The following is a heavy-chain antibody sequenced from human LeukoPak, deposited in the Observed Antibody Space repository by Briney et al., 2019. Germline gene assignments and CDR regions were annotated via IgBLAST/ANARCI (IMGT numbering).Heavy chain of an antibody. D-gene: IGHD3-3*01. CDR3: AREKGLIFGVVIITDAFDI. J-gene: IGHJ3*02. CDR1: GGSISSSSYY. V-gene: IGHV4-39*02. Sequence: SETLSLTCTVSGGSISSSSYYWGWIRQPPGKGLEWIGSIYYSGSTYYNPSLKSRVTISVDTSKNQFSLKLSSVTAADTAVYYCAREKGLIFGVVIITDAFDIWGQGTMVTVSS. CDR2: IYYSGST.